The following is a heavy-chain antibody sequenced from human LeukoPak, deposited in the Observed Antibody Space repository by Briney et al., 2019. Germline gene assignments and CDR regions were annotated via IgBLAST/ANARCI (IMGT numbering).Heavy chain of an antibody. V-gene: IGHV1-2*02. CDR2: INPNSGGT. J-gene: IGHJ3*02. Sequence: ASVKVSCKASGYTFTDYYMHWVRQAPGQGLEWMGWINPNSGGTNYAQKFQGRVAMTRDTSISTAYMELSRLRSDDTAVYYCASGFMGYDRSGYYDDAFDIWGQGTMVTVSS. CDR1: GYTFTDYY. CDR3: ASGFMGYDRSGYYDDAFDI. D-gene: IGHD3-22*01.